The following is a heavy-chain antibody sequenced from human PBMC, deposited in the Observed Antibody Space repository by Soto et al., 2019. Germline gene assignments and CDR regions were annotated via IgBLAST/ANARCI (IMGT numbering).Heavy chain of an antibody. D-gene: IGHD3-3*02. CDR1: GYSFTGYY. Sequence: ASVKVSCKASGYSFTGYYIFWVRQAPGQWVEWMGLINPNNGGKIYAQKFQRRVTMTRDSSISTVYMELSRLISDVTAIYYCERVQLWSDGWAQGTLVTVSS. CDR3: ERVQLWSDG. J-gene: IGHJ4*01. V-gene: IGHV1-2*02. CDR2: INPNNGGK.